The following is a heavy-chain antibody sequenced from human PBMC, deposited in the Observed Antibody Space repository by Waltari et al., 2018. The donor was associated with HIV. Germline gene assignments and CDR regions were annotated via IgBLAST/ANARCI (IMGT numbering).Heavy chain of an antibody. CDR3: VRDDPGYGPIDY. CDR2: IRRGNNEK. CDR1: GFELRHYS. D-gene: IGHD3-16*01. V-gene: IGHV3-21*04. J-gene: IGHJ4*02. Sequence: LVESGGGVVKPGGSIRLTCEASGFELRHYSMNWVRQSPMRGLEWVASIRRGNNEKHYLDSVRGRFAISRDISESSVYLQMESLKEDDTATYFCVRDDPGYGPIDYWGQGTLVTV.